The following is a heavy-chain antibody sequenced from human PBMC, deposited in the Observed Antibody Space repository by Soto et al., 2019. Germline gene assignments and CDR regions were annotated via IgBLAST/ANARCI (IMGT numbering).Heavy chain of an antibody. V-gene: IGHV3-48*02. Sequence: PGGSLRLSCADSGFTFSGYSMNWVRQAPGKGLEWVSYISSLSSPRYYAESVEGRFIISRDNAKNSLYLQMNSLRDEDTAVYFCASEDILGARSFDYWGQGALVTVSS. CDR2: ISSLSSPR. CDR3: ASEDILGARSFDY. J-gene: IGHJ4*02. D-gene: IGHD1-26*01. CDR1: GFTFSGYS.